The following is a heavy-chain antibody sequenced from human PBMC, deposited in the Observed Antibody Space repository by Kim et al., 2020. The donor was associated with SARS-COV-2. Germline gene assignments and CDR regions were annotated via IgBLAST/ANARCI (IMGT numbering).Heavy chain of an antibody. D-gene: IGHD4-17*01. CDR3: ARALGLTTRTTYD. CDR1: GGTFSSYA. J-gene: IGHJ4*02. CDR2: IIPIFGTA. V-gene: IGHV1-69*06. Sequence: SVKVSCKASGGTFSSYAISWVRQAPGQGLEWMGGIIPIFGTANYAQKFQGRVTITADKSTSTAYMELSSLRSEDTAVYYCARALGLTTRTTYDWGQGTLVTVSS.